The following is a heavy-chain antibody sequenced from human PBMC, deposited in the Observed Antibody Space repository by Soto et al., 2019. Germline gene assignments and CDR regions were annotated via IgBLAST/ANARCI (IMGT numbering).Heavy chain of an antibody. V-gene: IGHV4-59*01. Sequence: QVQLQESGPGLVKPSETLSLTCTVSGVSFSTYYWSWIRQAPGTGLEWIGYIYYSGSSNYNPSLKSRVTMSVDTSKNQLSLKLSSVTAADTAVYYCARDQGGPFDYWGQGTLVTVSS. D-gene: IGHD2-15*01. CDR1: GVSFSTYY. J-gene: IGHJ4*02. CDR3: ARDQGGPFDY. CDR2: IYYSGSS.